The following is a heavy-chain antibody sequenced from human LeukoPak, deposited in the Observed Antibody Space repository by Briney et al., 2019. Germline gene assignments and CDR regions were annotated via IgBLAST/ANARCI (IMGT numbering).Heavy chain of an antibody. D-gene: IGHD1-26*01. J-gene: IGHJ4*02. CDR2: IYDSGST. Sequence: SETLSLTCTVSGGSVSIGNYYWSWIRQPPGKGLEWIGYIYDSGSTNYNPSLKSRVSISVDTSKNQFSLKLTSVTPADTAVYYCARGRFIAGTTAYYFDYWGQGTLVTVSS. V-gene: IGHV4-61*01. CDR3: ARGRFIAGTTAYYFDY. CDR1: GGSVSIGNYY.